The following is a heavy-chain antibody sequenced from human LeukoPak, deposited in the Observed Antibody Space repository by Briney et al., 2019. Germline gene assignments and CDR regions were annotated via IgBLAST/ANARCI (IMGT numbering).Heavy chain of an antibody. D-gene: IGHD5-12*01. V-gene: IGHV3-23*01. CDR2: ISGSGGST. J-gene: IGHJ4*02. CDR1: GFTFSSYG. CDR3: AKDRGRYSGYDYADY. Sequence: PGGSLRLSCAASGFTFSSYGMSWVRQAPGKGLEWVSAISGSGGSTYYADSVKGRFTISRDNSKNTLYLQMNSLRAEDTAVYYCAKDRGRYSGYDYADYWGQGTLVTVSS.